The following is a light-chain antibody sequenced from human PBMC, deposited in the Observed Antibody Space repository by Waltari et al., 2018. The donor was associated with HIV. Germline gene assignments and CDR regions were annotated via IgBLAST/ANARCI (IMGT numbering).Light chain of an antibody. CDR1: SSNIGRTS. CDR2: IDN. Sequence: QSVLTQPPSASGTPGQRVTMSCSGSSSNIGRTSVNWYQQLPGTAPKLLTYIDNHRPFGVPDRFSGSKSGTSGSLAISGLQSEDEAVYYCASWEDSLNGVVFGGGTKLTVL. J-gene: IGLJ2*01. CDR3: ASWEDSLNGVV. V-gene: IGLV1-44*01.